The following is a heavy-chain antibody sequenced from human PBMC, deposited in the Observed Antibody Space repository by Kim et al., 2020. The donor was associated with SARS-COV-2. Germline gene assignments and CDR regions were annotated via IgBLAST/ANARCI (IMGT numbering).Heavy chain of an antibody. CDR1: GFSVSTSGVG. V-gene: IGHV2-5*02. Sequence: SGPTLVNPTQTLTLTCSCSGFSVSTSGVGVGWIRQSPGKTLEWLALIYWDDDARYSPSLKTRLTITRDSSRNQVVLSLTNVGPVDTATYYCAQGYYETGEASRFDDWGQGILVSVSS. J-gene: IGHJ4*02. CDR2: IYWDDDA. CDR3: AQGYYETGEASRFDD. D-gene: IGHD3-16*01.